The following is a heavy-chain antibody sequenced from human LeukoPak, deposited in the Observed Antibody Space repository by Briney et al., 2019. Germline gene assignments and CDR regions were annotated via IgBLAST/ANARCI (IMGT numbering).Heavy chain of an antibody. J-gene: IGHJ6*03. CDR2: IFHSGTT. CDR1: GGSISPYY. V-gene: IGHV4-59*01. CDR3: ARGGYYYLDV. Sequence: SETLSLTCTMSGGSISPYYWSWIRQPPGKGLEWIAYIFHSGTTKYNPSLKSRVAISLDTPKSQFSLKLHSVTAADTAVYYCARGGYYYLDVWGKGTTVTVSS.